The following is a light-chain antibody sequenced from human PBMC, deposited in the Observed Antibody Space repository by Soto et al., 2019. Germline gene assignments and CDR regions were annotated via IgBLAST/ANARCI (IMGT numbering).Light chain of an antibody. V-gene: IGKV3-15*01. CDR3: QQYNKWRT. CDR1: QSVSSN. Sequence: EIVMTQSPATLSVSPGERATLSCRASQSVSSNLAWYQQKPGQAPRLLIYATSTRATGIPARFSGSGSGTEFTLTIDSLQSEDFAVYYCQQYNKWRTFGQGTKVDI. CDR2: ATS. J-gene: IGKJ1*01.